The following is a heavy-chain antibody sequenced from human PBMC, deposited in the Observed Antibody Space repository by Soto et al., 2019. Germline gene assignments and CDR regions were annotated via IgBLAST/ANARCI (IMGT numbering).Heavy chain of an antibody. CDR3: AKDVERMDVLDY. CDR2: ISYEGTNK. CDR1: GFTFSSYG. Sequence: VQVVESGGGVVQPGRSLRLSCAASGFTFSSYGMHWVRQAPGKGLEWVAVISYEGTNKYYADSVKGRFTISRDNSKNTLYLQMNSLRPDDTAAYYCAKDVERMDVLDYWGQGTLVTVSS. J-gene: IGHJ4*02. D-gene: IGHD1-1*01. V-gene: IGHV3-30*18.